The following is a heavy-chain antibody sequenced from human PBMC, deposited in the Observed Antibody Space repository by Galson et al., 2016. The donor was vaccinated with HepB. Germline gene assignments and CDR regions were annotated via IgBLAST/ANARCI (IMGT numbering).Heavy chain of an antibody. D-gene: IGHD2-2*01. Sequence: SLRLSCAASGFSFSGSTMHWVRQASGKGLEWIGLINSNTHNYATPHAESVKGRFTVSRDDSKNTAYLQMDSLKTEDTAMYYCVNSELPGAKGYWGQGTLITVSS. CDR3: VNSELPGAKGY. J-gene: IGHJ4*02. CDR2: INSNTHNYAT. CDR1: GFSFSGST. V-gene: IGHV3-73*01.